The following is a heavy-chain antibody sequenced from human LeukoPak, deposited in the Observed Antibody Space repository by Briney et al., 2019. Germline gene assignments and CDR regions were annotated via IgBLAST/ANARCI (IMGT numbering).Heavy chain of an antibody. J-gene: IGHJ4*02. Sequence: SETLSLTYTVSGGSISSGSYYWSWIRQPAGKGLEWIGRIYTSGSTNYNPSLKSRVTISVDTSKNQFSLKLSPVTAADTAVYYCARGRYFDWLNWGQGTLVTVSS. CDR1: GGSISSGSYY. V-gene: IGHV4-61*02. CDR2: IYTSGST. D-gene: IGHD3-9*01. CDR3: ARGRYFDWLN.